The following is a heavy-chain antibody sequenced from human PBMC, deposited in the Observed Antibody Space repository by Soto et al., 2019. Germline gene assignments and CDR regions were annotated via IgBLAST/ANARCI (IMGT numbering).Heavy chain of an antibody. CDR3: ARLYCSGGSCYFSVPCLDV. V-gene: IGHV2-26*01. CDR1: GFSLSNARMG. Sequence: SGPTLVNPTQTLTLTCTFSGFSLSNARMGVSWIRQPPGKALEWLAHIFSNDEKSYSTSLKSRLTISKDTSKSQVVLTMTNMDPVDTATYYCARLYCSGGSCYFSVPCLDVWGKGTTVTVSS. D-gene: IGHD2-15*01. J-gene: IGHJ6*04. CDR2: IFSNDEK.